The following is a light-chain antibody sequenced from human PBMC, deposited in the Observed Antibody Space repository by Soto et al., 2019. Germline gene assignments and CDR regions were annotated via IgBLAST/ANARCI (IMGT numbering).Light chain of an antibody. Sequence: QSALTQPASVSGSPGQSITISCTGTSSDIGDRDYVSWYQQHPGEVPKLMIFEVNNRPSGVSNRFSGSKSGNTASLSISGLQAEDEADYYCSSYTTLGTWVFGGGTKLTVL. V-gene: IGLV2-14*01. J-gene: IGLJ3*02. CDR1: SSDIGDRDY. CDR2: EVN. CDR3: SSYTTLGTWV.